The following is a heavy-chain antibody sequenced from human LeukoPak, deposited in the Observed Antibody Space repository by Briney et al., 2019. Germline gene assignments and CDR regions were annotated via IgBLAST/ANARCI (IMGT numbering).Heavy chain of an antibody. CDR3: ARCLRDYYYYGMDV. D-gene: IGHD4/OR15-4a*01. Sequence: GGSLRLSCAASGFTFSSYGMHWVRQAPGKGLEWVAFVRYDGSNKDYADSVKGRFTISRDNSKNTLYLQMNSPRAEDTAVYYCARCLRDYYYYGMDVWGQGTTVTVSS. CDR2: VRYDGSNK. V-gene: IGHV3-30*02. CDR1: GFTFSSYG. J-gene: IGHJ6*02.